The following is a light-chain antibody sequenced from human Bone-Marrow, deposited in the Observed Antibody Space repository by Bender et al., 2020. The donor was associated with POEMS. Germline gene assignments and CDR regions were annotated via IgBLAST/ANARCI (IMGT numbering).Light chain of an antibody. J-gene: IGLJ3*02. CDR2: NNS. CDR1: SSKFGSYP. Sequence: QSVLTQPPSASGTPGQRVTISCSGSSSKFGSYPVNWYQQLPGAAPKLVIFNNSQRPSGVPDRCSGSNSGTSATLAMSGLLCDDEADFYCATWDDSLNGWVFGGGTKLTVL. V-gene: IGLV1-44*01. CDR3: ATWDDSLNGWV.